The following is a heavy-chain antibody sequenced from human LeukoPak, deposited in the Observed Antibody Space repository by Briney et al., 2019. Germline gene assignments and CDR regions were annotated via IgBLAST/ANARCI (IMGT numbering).Heavy chain of an antibody. D-gene: IGHD3-16*01. CDR3: AKETPTLGGY. CDR1: GFTVSNNY. Sequence: PGGSLRLSCAASGFTVSNNYMSWVRQAPGKGLEWVSSISGSGGSPFYADSVQGRLTISRDNSKNTLYLQMNSLRAEDTAVYYCAKETPTLGGYWGQGTLVTVSS. CDR2: ISGSGGSP. J-gene: IGHJ4*02. V-gene: IGHV3-23*01.